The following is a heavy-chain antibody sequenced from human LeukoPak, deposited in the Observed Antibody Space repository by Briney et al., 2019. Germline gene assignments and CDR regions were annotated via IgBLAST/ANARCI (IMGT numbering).Heavy chain of an antibody. J-gene: IGHJ5*02. CDR3: ARVGYRGYEVKNWFDP. V-gene: IGHV1-46*01. CDR1: GYTFTSYY. CDR2: INPSGGST. D-gene: IGHD5-12*01. Sequence: ASVKVSCKASGYTFTSYYMHWVRQAPGQGLEWMGIINPSGGSTSYAQKFQGRVTMTRDTSISTAYMELSRLRSDDTAVYYCARVGYRGYEVKNWFDPWGQGTLVTVSS.